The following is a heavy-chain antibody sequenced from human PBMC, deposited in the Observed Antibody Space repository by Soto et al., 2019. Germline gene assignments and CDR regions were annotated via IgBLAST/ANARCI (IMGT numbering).Heavy chain of an antibody. CDR3: SKGRWTVGHCSGGSCYDGMDV. J-gene: IGHJ6*02. CDR1: GYTFIGFS. CDR2: INPKNGDT. Sequence: QEQLVQSGPEVKKPGASVKVSCESSGYTFIGFSLHWVRQAPGQGLEWMGWINPKNGDTYYAQKFQGRVTMTRDMSINTVYMELNSLKSDDTAVYYCSKGRWTVGHCSGGSCYDGMDVWGQGTTVTVSS. V-gene: IGHV1-2*02. D-gene: IGHD2-15*01.